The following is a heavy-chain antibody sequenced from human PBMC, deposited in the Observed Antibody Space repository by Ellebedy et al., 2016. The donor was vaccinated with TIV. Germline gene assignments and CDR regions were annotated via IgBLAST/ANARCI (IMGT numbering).Heavy chain of an antibody. V-gene: IGHV1-3*01. CDR2: INAGNGNT. Sequence: ASVKVSXXASGYTFTNYAMHWVRQAPGQRLEWMGWINAGNGNTKDSQKFQGRLSISRDTSANTVYLELSSLRSEDTAVYYCARGGRYFDWPGGEDFDYWGQGTLVTVSS. CDR3: ARGGRYFDWPGGEDFDY. CDR1: GYTFTNYA. D-gene: IGHD3-9*01. J-gene: IGHJ4*02.